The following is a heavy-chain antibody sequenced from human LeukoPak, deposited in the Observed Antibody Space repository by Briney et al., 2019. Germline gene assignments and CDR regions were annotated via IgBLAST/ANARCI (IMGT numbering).Heavy chain of an antibody. Sequence: GGSLRLSCAASGFTFSDAWVSWVRQPPGKGLEWVGRIKRKTDGWATDYAAPVKGRFTISRDDSKSTLYLQMNSLRAEDTAVYYCAKDYGATVTADLYYFDYWGQGTLVTVSS. CDR2: IKRKTDGWAT. D-gene: IGHD4-17*01. CDR1: GFTFSDAW. J-gene: IGHJ4*02. CDR3: AKDYGATVTADLYYFDY. V-gene: IGHV3-15*01.